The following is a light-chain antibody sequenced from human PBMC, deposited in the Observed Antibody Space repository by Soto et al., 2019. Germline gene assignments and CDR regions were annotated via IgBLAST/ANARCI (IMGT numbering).Light chain of an antibody. J-gene: IGKJ2*01. Sequence: DIQMTQSPFSLSASVGDRVTITCRASQDIRFLGWFQQKPGEAPKRLIYATSNLEGGVPSRFSGSGPGTEFTLTISSLQPEDFATFFCLRHNTYPYTFGQGTKVDIK. CDR3: LRHNTYPYT. V-gene: IGKV1-17*01. CDR2: ATS. CDR1: QDIRF.